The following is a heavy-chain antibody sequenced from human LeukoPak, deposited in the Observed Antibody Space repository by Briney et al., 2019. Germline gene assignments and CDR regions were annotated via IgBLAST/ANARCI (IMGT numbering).Heavy chain of an antibody. V-gene: IGHV4-39*01. CDR2: IYYSGST. D-gene: IGHD3-3*01. CDR3: ARGSNYDFWSGYPLDAFDI. Sequence: SETLSLTCTVSGGSISSSSYYWGWIRQPPGMGLEWIGSIYYSGSTYYNPSLKSRVTISVDTSKNQFSLKLSSVTAADTAVYYCARGSNYDFWSGYPLDAFDIWGQGTMVTVSS. J-gene: IGHJ3*02. CDR1: GGSISSSSYY.